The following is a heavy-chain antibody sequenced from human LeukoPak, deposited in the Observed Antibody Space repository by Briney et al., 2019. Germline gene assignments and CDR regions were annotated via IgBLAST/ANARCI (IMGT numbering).Heavy chain of an antibody. Sequence: PGGSLRLPCAASGFTFSSYSMNWVRQAPGKGLEWVSSISSSSSYIYYADSVKGRFTISRDNAKNSLYLQMNSLRAEDTAVYYCARDCSSTSCYDAFDIWGQGTMVTVSS. V-gene: IGHV3-21*01. J-gene: IGHJ3*02. CDR1: GFTFSSYS. D-gene: IGHD2-2*01. CDR3: ARDCSSTSCYDAFDI. CDR2: ISSSSSYI.